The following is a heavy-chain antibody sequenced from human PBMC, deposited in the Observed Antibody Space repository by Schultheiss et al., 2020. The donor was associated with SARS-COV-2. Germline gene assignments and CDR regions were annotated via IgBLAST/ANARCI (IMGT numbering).Heavy chain of an antibody. CDR3: ARDRNIVGGDAFDI. V-gene: IGHV3-11*06. CDR2: ISSSSSYT. CDR1: GFAVSGSF. J-gene: IGHJ3*02. Sequence: GGSLRLSCAASGFAVSGSFMSWIRQAPGKGLEWVSYISSSSSYTNYADSVRGRFIISRDNSKNTLYLQMNSLRAEDTAVYYCARDRNIVGGDAFDIWGQGTMVTVSS. D-gene: IGHD1-26*01.